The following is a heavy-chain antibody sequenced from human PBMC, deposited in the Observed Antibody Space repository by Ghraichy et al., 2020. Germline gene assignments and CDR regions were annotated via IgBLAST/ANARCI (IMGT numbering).Heavy chain of an antibody. Sequence: SETLSLTCAVYGGSFSGYYWSWIRQPPGKGLEWIGEINHSGSTNYNPSLKSRVTISVDTSKNQFSLKLSSVTAADTAVYYCARGKAEVPAARYYYGMDVWGQGTTVTVSS. V-gene: IGHV4-34*01. CDR3: ARGKAEVPAARYYYGMDV. CDR2: INHSGST. J-gene: IGHJ6*02. CDR1: GGSFSGYY. D-gene: IGHD2-2*01.